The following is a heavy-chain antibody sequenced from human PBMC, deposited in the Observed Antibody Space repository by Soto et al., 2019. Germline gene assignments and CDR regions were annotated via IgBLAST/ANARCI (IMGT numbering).Heavy chain of an antibody. CDR3: ATDVLSFWWAGDV. CDR1: GYTLTELS. J-gene: IGHJ6*02. D-gene: IGHD2-15*01. V-gene: IGHV1-24*01. CDR2: FDPEDGET. Sequence: ASVKVSCKVSGYTLTELSMHWVRQAPGKGLEWMGGFDPEDGETIYAQKFQGRVTMTEDTSTDAAYMELSSLRSEDTAVYYCATDVLSFWWAGDVWGQGTTVTVSS.